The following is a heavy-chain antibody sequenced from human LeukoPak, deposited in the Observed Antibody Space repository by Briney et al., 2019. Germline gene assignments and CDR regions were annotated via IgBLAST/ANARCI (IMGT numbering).Heavy chain of an antibody. CDR2: INPNSGGT. J-gene: IGHJ4*02. CDR1: GYTFTGYY. V-gene: IGHV1-2*02. D-gene: IGHD6-13*01. CDR3: ARILRRTAIAAAASGMVLDY. Sequence: ASVKVSCKASGYTFTGYYIHWVRQAPGQGLEWMGWINPNSGGTNYAQKFQGRVIMTRDTSISTAYMELSRLRSDDTAVYYCARILRRTAIAAAASGMVLDYWGQGTLVTVSS.